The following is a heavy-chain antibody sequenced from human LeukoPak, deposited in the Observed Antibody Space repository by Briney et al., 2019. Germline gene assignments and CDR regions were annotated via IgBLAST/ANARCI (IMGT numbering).Heavy chain of an antibody. CDR2: ISYDGSNK. CDR3: AKDGYYDFWSGTFDY. D-gene: IGHD3-3*01. CDR1: GFTFSSYG. J-gene: IGHJ4*02. V-gene: IGHV3-30*18. Sequence: GGSLRLSCAASGFTFSSYGMHWVRQAPGKGLEWVAVISYDGSNKYYADSVKGRFTISRDNSKNTLYLQMNSLRAEDTAVYYCAKDGYYDFWSGTFDYWGQGTLATASS.